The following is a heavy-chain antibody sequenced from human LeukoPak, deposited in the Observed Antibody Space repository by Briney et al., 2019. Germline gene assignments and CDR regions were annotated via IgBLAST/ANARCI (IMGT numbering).Heavy chain of an antibody. Sequence: GGSLRLSCAASGFTFSGYAMSWVRQAPGKGLEWVSAISGSGGSTYYADSVKGRFTISRDNSKNTLYLQMNSLRAEDTAVYYCASTQPEVVPPYYYYYGMDVWGQGTTVTVSS. D-gene: IGHD2-2*01. V-gene: IGHV3-23*01. CDR3: ASTQPEVVPPYYYYYGMDV. CDR1: GFTFSGYA. CDR2: ISGSGGST. J-gene: IGHJ6*02.